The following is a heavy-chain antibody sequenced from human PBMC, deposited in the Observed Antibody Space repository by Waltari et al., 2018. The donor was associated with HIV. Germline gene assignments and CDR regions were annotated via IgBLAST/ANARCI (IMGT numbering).Heavy chain of an antibody. D-gene: IGHD3-10*01. V-gene: IGHV3-7*04. Sequence: VQLVESGGGLVQPGGSLSTPCAASGFPFSGYWVSWVRQAPGKGLEWVANINQDGSEKYYVDSVNGRFTISRDNAENSLYLQMNSLRAEDTAVYYCARGGFYGSGSKVNWGQGTLVTVSS. J-gene: IGHJ4*02. CDR2: INQDGSEK. CDR1: GFPFSGYW. CDR3: ARGGFYGSGSKVN.